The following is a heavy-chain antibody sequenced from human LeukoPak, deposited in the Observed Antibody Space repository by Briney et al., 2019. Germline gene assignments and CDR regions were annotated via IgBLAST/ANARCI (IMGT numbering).Heavy chain of an antibody. CDR1: GYRSTSYW. Sequence: GESLKISCKVSGYRSTSYWIAWVRQMPGKGLEWMGIINPGDSDTRYSPSFEGHVTISADKSIRTVYLQWSSLKASDTAMYYCARRGAYCGETTCYPYNRFDPWGQGTQVTVSS. CDR2: INPGDSDT. D-gene: IGHD2-21*01. CDR3: ARRGAYCGETTCYPYNRFDP. V-gene: IGHV5-51*01. J-gene: IGHJ5*02.